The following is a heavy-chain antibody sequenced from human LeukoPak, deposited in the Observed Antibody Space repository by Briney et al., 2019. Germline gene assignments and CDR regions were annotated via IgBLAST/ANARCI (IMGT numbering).Heavy chain of an antibody. J-gene: IGHJ6*02. Sequence: ASVKVSCKASGGTFSSYAISWVRQAPGQGLEWMGRIIPILGIANYAQKFQGRVTITADKSTSTAYMELSSLRSEDTAVYYCASIQLERQDYYYYGMDVWGQGTTVTVSS. V-gene: IGHV1-69*04. CDR1: GGTFSSYA. CDR2: IIPILGIA. CDR3: ASIQLERQDYYYYGMDV. D-gene: IGHD1-1*01.